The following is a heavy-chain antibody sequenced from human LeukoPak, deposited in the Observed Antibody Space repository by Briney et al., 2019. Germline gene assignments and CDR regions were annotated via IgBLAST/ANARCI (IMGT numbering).Heavy chain of an antibody. Sequence: GGSLRLSCAASGFTFSNYAMSWVRQAPGKGLKWVSGISSSGGSTYYADSVRGRFTISRDNTKNSLYLQMDSLRAEDTALYYCAKDTGRPTDAITMEDNAFDIWGQGTMVTVSS. V-gene: IGHV3-23*01. D-gene: IGHD3-3*01. CDR3: AKDTGRPTDAITMEDNAFDI. J-gene: IGHJ3*02. CDR2: ISSSGGST. CDR1: GFTFSNYA.